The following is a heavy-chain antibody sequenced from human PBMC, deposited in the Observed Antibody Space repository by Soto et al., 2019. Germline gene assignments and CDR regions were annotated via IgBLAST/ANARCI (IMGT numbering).Heavy chain of an antibody. Sequence: GGSLRLSCAASGFTFSSYWMHWVRQAPGKGLVWVSRINSDGSSTSYADSVKGRFTISRDNAKNTLYLQMNSPRAEDTAVYYCASSGYSGYDDYWGQGTLVTVSS. CDR1: GFTFSSYW. V-gene: IGHV3-74*01. D-gene: IGHD5-12*01. CDR3: ASSGYSGYDDY. J-gene: IGHJ4*02. CDR2: INSDGSST.